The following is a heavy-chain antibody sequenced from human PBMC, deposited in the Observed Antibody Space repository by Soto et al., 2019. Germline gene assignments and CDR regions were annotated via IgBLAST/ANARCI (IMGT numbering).Heavy chain of an antibody. CDR3: ARDYDILTGPFGFDP. J-gene: IGHJ5*02. Sequence: SETLSLTCTVSGGSISSYYWSWIRQPPGKGLEWIGYIYYSGSTNYNPSLKSRVTISVDTSKNQFSLKLSSVTAADTAVYYCARDYDILTGPFGFDPWGQGTLVTVSS. CDR2: IYYSGST. V-gene: IGHV4-59*01. CDR1: GGSISSYY. D-gene: IGHD3-9*01.